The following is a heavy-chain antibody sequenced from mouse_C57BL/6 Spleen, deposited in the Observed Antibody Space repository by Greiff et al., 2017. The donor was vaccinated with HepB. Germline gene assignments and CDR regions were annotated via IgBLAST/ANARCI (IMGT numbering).Heavy chain of an antibody. CDR2: IYPRDGST. D-gene: IGHD4-1*02. Sequence: VKLMESGPELVKPGASVKLSCKASGYTFTSYDINWVKQRPGQGLEWIGWIYPRDGSTKYNEKFKGKATLTVDTSSSTAYMELHSLTSEDSAVYFCARGSTGLFDYWGQGTTLTVSS. V-gene: IGHV1-85*01. CDR1: GYTFTSYD. J-gene: IGHJ2*01. CDR3: ARGSTGLFDY.